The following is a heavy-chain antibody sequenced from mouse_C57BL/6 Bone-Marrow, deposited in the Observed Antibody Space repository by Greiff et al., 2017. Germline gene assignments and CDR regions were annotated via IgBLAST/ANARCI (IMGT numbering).Heavy chain of an antibody. D-gene: IGHD2-10*01. CDR3: ARWGGDLLWDYAMDY. V-gene: IGHV5-6*01. CDR1: GFTFSSYG. CDR2: ISSGGSYT. J-gene: IGHJ4*01. Sequence: EVHLVESGGDLVKPGGSLKLSCAASGFTFSSYGMSWVRQTPDKRLEWVATISSGGSYTYYPASVKGRFTISRDNAKNTLYLQMSSLKSEDTAMYYCARWGGDLLWDYAMDYGGQGTSVTVSS.